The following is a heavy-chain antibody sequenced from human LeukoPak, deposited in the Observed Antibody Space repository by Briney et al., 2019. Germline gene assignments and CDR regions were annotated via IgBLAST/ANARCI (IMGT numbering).Heavy chain of an antibody. V-gene: IGHV4-34*01. CDR1: GGSFSGYY. J-gene: IGHJ5*02. CDR2: INHSGST. D-gene: IGHD2-2*01. Sequence: SETLSLTCAVYGGSFSGYYWSWIRQPPGKGLEWIGEINHSGSTNYNPSLKSRVTISVDTSKNQSSLKLSSVTAADTAVYYCARVLGIVVVPAAMSYNWFDPWGQGTLVTVSS. CDR3: ARVLGIVVVPAAMSYNWFDP.